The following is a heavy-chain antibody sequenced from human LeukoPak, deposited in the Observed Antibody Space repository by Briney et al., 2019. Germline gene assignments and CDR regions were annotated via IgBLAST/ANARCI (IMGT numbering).Heavy chain of an antibody. D-gene: IGHD5-18*01. Sequence: GGSLRLSCAASGFTFSSYAMHWVRQAPGKGLEWVAVISYDGSNKYYADSVKGRFTISRDNSKNTLYLQMYSLRAEDTAVYYCARGLAVGYSYGYYFDYWGQGTLVTVSS. CDR3: ARGLAVGYSYGYYFDY. V-gene: IGHV3-30-3*01. CDR2: ISYDGSNK. J-gene: IGHJ4*02. CDR1: GFTFSSYA.